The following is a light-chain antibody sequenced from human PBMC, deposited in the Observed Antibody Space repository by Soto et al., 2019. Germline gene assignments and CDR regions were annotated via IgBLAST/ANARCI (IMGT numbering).Light chain of an antibody. CDR1: QSVSGN. Sequence: EIVMTQSPATLSVSPGEGATLSCRASQSVSGNLAWYQQKPGQAPRLLIYGASTRATGIPARFNGGGSGTDFTLTISSLQSEDFAIYYCQQYNQWPLYTFGQGTKLEI. V-gene: IGKV3-15*01. CDR3: QQYNQWPLYT. CDR2: GAS. J-gene: IGKJ2*01.